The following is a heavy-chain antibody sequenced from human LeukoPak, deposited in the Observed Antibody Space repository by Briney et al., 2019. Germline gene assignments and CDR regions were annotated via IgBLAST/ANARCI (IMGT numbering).Heavy chain of an antibody. CDR1: GGSISSSNW. V-gene: IGHV4-4*02. Sequence: SETLSLTCAVSGGSISSSNWWSWVRQPPGKGLEWIGEIYHSGSTNYNPSLKSRVTISVDKSKNQFSLKLSSVTAADTAVYFCARDSGTTGEVKFDPWGQGTLVTVSS. D-gene: IGHD3-10*01. J-gene: IGHJ5*02. CDR2: IYHSGST. CDR3: ARDSGTTGEVKFDP.